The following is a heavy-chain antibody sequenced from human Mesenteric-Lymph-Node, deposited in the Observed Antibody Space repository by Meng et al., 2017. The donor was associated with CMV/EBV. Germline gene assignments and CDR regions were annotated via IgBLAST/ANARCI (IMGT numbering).Heavy chain of an antibody. D-gene: IGHD3-3*01. CDR2: ISSSGSTI. V-gene: IGHV3-11*01. CDR1: GFTFSDYY. Sequence: GESLKISCAASGFTFSDYYMSWIRQAPGKGLEWVSYISSSGSTIYYADSVKGRFTISRDNAKNSLYLQMNSLRAEDTAVYYCARGPPSWNYYGMDVWGQGTTVTVSS. CDR3: ARGPPSWNYYGMDV. J-gene: IGHJ6*02.